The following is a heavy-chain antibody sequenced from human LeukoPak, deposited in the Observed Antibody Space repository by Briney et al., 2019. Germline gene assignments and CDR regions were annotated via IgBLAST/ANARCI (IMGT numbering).Heavy chain of an antibody. Sequence: SETLSLTCTVSGGSISSYYWSWIRQPPGKGLEWIGYIYYSGSTNYNPSLKSRVTISVDTSKNQFSLKLSSVTAADTAVYYCARRPVGVVVPAAMGAFDIWGQGTMVTVSS. CDR1: GGSISSYY. CDR2: IYYSGST. D-gene: IGHD2-2*01. CDR3: ARRPVGVVVPAAMGAFDI. J-gene: IGHJ3*02. V-gene: IGHV4-59*12.